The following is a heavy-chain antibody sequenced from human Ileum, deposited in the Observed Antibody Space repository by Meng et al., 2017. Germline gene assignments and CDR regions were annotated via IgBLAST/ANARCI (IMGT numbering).Heavy chain of an antibody. CDR2: INNDASST. D-gene: IGHD3-9*01. CDR1: GFILSNYW. Sequence: EVQLVASGGYLVQPGSSLRLSCAASGFILSNYWMHWVRQAPGKGLVWVSRINNDASSTDYADSVKGRFTISRDNAKNTLFLQMNSLTAEDTAVYYCARSAYTGSRPEYWGQGTLVTVSS. CDR3: ARSAYTGSRPEY. V-gene: IGHV3-74*01. J-gene: IGHJ4*02.